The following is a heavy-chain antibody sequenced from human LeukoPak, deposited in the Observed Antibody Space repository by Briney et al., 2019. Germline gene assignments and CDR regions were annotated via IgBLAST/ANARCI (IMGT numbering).Heavy chain of an antibody. CDR1: GGSFSGYY. CDR3: AREYSSSPTFDC. CDR2: INHSGST. D-gene: IGHD6-6*01. V-gene: IGHV4-34*01. Sequence: SXXLSLTCAVYGGSFSGYYWSWIRQPPGKGMEWIGEINHSGSTNYNPSLKSRVTISVDTSKNQFSLKLSSVTAADTAVYYCAREYSSSPTFDCWGQGTLVTVSS. J-gene: IGHJ4*02.